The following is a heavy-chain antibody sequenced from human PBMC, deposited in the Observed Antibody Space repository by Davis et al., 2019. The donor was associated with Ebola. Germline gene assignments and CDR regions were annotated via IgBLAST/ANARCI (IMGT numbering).Heavy chain of an antibody. J-gene: IGHJ4*02. CDR2: INHSGST. V-gene: IGHV4-34*01. D-gene: IGHD6-19*01. Sequence: MPSETLSLTCAVYGGSFSGYYWSWIRQPPGKGLEWIGEINHSGSTNYNPSLKSRVTISVGTSKNQFSLKLSSVTAADTAVYYCARLGFIGSGWNIDYWGQGTLLTVSS. CDR1: GGSFSGYY. CDR3: ARLGFIGSGWNIDY.